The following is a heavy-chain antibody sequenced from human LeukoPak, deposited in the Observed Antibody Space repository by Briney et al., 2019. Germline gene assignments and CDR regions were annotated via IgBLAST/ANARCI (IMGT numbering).Heavy chain of an antibody. D-gene: IGHD6-19*01. J-gene: IGHJ5*02. CDR1: GGSFSGYY. Sequence: SETLSLTCAVYGGSFSGYYWSWIRQPPGKGLEWIGEIHHSGSTNYNPSLKSRVTISVDTSKNQFSLKLSSVTAADPAVYYCASAGIAVAGTANWFDPWGQGTLVTVSS. CDR2: IHHSGST. CDR3: ASAGIAVAGTANWFDP. V-gene: IGHV4-34*01.